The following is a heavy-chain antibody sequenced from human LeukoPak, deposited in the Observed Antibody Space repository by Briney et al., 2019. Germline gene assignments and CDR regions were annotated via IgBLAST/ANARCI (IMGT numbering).Heavy chain of an antibody. CDR1: GFTFSSYA. Sequence: GGSLRLSCAASGFTFSSYAMSWVRQAPGKGLEWVSAISGSGGSTYYADSVKGRFTISRDNSKNTLYLQMNSLRAEDTAVYYCAKGGRLSNYYYYYGMDVWGQGTTVTVSS. J-gene: IGHJ6*02. V-gene: IGHV3-23*01. CDR3: AKGGRLSNYYYYYGMDV. D-gene: IGHD3-16*02. CDR2: ISGSGGST.